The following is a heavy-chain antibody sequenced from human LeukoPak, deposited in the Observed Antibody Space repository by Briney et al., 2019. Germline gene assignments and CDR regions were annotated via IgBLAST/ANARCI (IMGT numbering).Heavy chain of an antibody. J-gene: IGHJ5*02. CDR1: GYTFTIYD. Sequence: ASVTVSFRASGYTFTIYDIHWLRQAPGQGLDWVGWMNPNNGNTGYAQKFKDRVSLTRNTSTKTAYMELISLRFEDTAVYYCARGQVGVGRLSTFGVVHPTWFDPWGQGTLVTVSS. CDR3: ARGQVGVGRLSTFGVVHPTWFDP. CDR2: MNPNNGNT. D-gene: IGHD3-3*01. V-gene: IGHV1-8*01.